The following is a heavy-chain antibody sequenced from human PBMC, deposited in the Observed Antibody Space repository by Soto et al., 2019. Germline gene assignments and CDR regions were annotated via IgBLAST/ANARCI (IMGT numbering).Heavy chain of an antibody. J-gene: IGHJ4*02. CDR1: GYTFTSYG. Sequence: ASVKVSCKASGYTFTSYGISWVRQAPGQGLEWMGWISAYNGNTNYAQKLQGRVTMTTDTSTSTAYMELRSLRSDDTAVYYCARDSYYYDSSGYYEDVYWGQGTLVTVSS. CDR2: ISAYNGNT. V-gene: IGHV1-18*01. CDR3: ARDSYYYDSSGYYEDVY. D-gene: IGHD3-22*01.